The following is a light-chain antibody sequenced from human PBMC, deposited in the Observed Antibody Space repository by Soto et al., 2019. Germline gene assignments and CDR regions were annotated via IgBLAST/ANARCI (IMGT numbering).Light chain of an antibody. CDR2: GAS. CDR3: QQFDTSPPST. J-gene: IGKJ5*01. Sequence: ELVLTQSPGTLSLSPGERATLSCRASQSVSSSYLAWYQQKPGQAPRLLIYGASSRATGIPDRFSGSGSGTDFTLTISRLEPEDFAVYYCQQFDTSPPSTFGQGTRLEIK. CDR1: QSVSSSY. V-gene: IGKV3-20*01.